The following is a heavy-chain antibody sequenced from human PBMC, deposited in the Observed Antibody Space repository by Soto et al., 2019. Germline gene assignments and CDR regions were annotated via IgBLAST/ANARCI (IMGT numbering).Heavy chain of an antibody. V-gene: IGHV1-69*01. Sequence: QVQLVQSGAELKKPGSSVKVSCTASAGTFSSYAISWVRQAPGQGLEWLGGIIPILGTAYDAQKFQGRVTITATEATSTAYMELSSVRSEATAVYGRAREGRGSGGNFYTWGEGTLVTFSS. CDR2: IIPILGTA. CDR3: AREGRGSGGNFYT. CDR1: AGTFSSYA. D-gene: IGHD6-19*01. J-gene: IGHJ4*02.